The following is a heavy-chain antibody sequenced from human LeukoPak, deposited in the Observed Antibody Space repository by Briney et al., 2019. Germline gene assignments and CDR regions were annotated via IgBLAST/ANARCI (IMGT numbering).Heavy chain of an antibody. D-gene: IGHD3-10*01. CDR1: GFSLSDYY. J-gene: IGHJ4*02. V-gene: IGHV3-11*05. Sequence: SGGSLRLSCAASGFSLSDYYMSWMRQAPGKGLEWVSYISSSSSYTNYADSVKGRFTISRDNAKNSLYLQMDSLRDDDTAVYYCARAYGSGSHGYWGQGTLVTVSS. CDR2: ISSSSSYT. CDR3: ARAYGSGSHGY.